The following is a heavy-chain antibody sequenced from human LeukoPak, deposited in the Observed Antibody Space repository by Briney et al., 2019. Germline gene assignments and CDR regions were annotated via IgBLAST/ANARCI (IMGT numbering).Heavy chain of an antibody. Sequence: PSETLSLTCAVYGGSFSGYYWSWIRQPPGKGLEWIGYVDHTGSTNFNPFLNGRVSISRDTTKNLFSLRLRSVTAADTAVYFCARGRVSSSTWYSTYYYYFYMDVWGKGTTVTVSS. V-gene: IGHV4-59*01. CDR3: ARGRVSSSTWYSTYYYYFYMDV. CDR1: GGSFSGYY. J-gene: IGHJ6*03. CDR2: VDHTGST. D-gene: IGHD1-1*01.